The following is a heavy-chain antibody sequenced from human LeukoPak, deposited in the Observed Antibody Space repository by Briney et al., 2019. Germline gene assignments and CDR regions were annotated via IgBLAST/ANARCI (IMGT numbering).Heavy chain of an antibody. CDR1: GGSISSYY. CDR3: ARDNGDYGIDY. V-gene: IGHV4-59*01. J-gene: IGHJ4*02. CDR2: IYYSGST. D-gene: IGHD4-17*01. Sequence: SEILSLTCTVSGGSISSYYWSWIRQPPGKGLEWIGYIYYSGSTNYNPSLKSRVTISVDTSKNQFSLNLSSVTAADTAVYYCARDNGDYGIDYWGQGTLVTVSS.